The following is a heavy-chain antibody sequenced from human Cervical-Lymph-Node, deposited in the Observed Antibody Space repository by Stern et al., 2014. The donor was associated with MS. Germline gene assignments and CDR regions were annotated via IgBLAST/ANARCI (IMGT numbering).Heavy chain of an antibody. V-gene: IGHV1-8*01. CDR3: AKNARNTGSMEP. J-gene: IGHJ4*02. Sequence: QVQLVQSGAEVKTPGASVKVSCKASGYTFPTYDINWVRQATGQGLEWLVWMNPNSGETGYAQRFQGRVTMTRDTSISTAYMELRSLTSDDTAVYYCAKNARNTGSMEPWGQGTLVTVSS. CDR2: MNPNSGET. CDR1: GYTFPTYD. D-gene: IGHD1-14*01.